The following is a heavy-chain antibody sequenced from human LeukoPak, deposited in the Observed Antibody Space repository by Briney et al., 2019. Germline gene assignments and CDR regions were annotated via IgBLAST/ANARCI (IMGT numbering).Heavy chain of an antibody. CDR3: VKERSRITIFGVVIIPAEFDY. J-gene: IGHJ4*02. CDR2: IYSGGST. V-gene: IGHV3-53*01. CDR1: GFTVSSNY. D-gene: IGHD3-3*01. Sequence: GGSLRLSCAASGFTVSSNYMSWVRQAPGKGLEWVSVIYSGGSTYYADSVKGRFTISRDNSKNTLYLQMNSLRAEDTAVYYCVKERSRITIFGVVIIPAEFDYWGQGTLVTVSS.